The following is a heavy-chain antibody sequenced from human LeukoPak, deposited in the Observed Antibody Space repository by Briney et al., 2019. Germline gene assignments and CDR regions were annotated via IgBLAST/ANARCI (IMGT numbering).Heavy chain of an antibody. V-gene: IGHV3-48*01. CDR2: ISSSSSTI. J-gene: IGHJ3*02. CDR1: GFTFSSYS. CDR3: VRDRYDILTGYNDAFDI. Sequence: PGGSLRLSCAASGFTFSSYSMNWVRQAPGKGLEWVSYISSSSSTIYYADSAKGRFTISRDNAKNSLYLQMNSLRAEDTAVYYCVRDRYDILTGYNDAFDIWGQGTMVTVSS. D-gene: IGHD3-9*01.